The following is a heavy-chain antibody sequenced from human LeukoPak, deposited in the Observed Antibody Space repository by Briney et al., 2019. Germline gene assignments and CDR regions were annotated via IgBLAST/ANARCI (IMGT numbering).Heavy chain of an antibody. D-gene: IGHD5-12*01. V-gene: IGHV3-49*04. CDR3: TRERLRAFDI. CDR2: IRSKTDGGTT. J-gene: IGHJ3*02. Sequence: GGSLRLSCTASGFTFCDYTMRWVRQAPGKGREGVGFIRSKTDGGTTEYAASVKGKFIISTDDSKSIAYLQMNSLKTEDTAVYYCTRERLRAFDIWGQGTMVTVSS. CDR1: GFTFCDYT.